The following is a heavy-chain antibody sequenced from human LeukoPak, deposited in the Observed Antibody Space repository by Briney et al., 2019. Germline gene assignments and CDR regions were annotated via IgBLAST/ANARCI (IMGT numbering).Heavy chain of an antibody. V-gene: IGHV3-23*01. D-gene: IGHD3-10*01. Sequence: GGSLRLSCAASGFTFRKYAMTWVRQAPGKGLEWVSGINDSGSSTYYADSVNGRLTISRDNAKNTVYLQMNSLRVEDTAVYYCTKGLYGSGSSPDFWGQGTLVTVSS. CDR3: TKGLYGSGSSPDF. CDR2: INDSGSST. J-gene: IGHJ4*02. CDR1: GFTFRKYA.